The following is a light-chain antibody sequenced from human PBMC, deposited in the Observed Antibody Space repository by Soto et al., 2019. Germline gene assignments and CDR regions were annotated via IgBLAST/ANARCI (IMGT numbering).Light chain of an antibody. CDR1: QSVNNK. Sequence: EIVMTQSPATLSVSPGDGATLFCRASQSVNNKLAWYQQKPGQAPRLLIYGASARATGAPARFSGSGSRTEFTLTISSLQSEDFAVYYCQQYNNWPRTFGQGTKLEIK. V-gene: IGKV3-15*01. CDR2: GAS. J-gene: IGKJ2*01. CDR3: QQYNNWPRT.